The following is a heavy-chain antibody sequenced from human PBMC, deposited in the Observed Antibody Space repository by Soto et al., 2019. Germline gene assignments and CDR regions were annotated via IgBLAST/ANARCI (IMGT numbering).Heavy chain of an antibody. CDR2: ISYDGSNK. V-gene: IGHV3-30-3*01. Sequence: GGSLSLSCAASGFTFSSYAMHWVRQAPGKGLEWVAVISYDGSNKYYADSVKGRFTISRDNSKNTLYLQMNSLRTEDTAVYYSARDAQNYDFFTGYSDSTMYYYADMDDCGQGTRATVAS. CDR1: GFTFSSYA. J-gene: IGHJ6*02. D-gene: IGHD3-9*01. CDR3: ARDAQNYDFFTGYSDSTMYYYADMDD.